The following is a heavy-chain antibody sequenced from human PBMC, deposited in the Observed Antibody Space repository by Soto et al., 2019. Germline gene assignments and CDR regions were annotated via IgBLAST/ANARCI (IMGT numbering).Heavy chain of an antibody. CDR2: IIPIFGTA. D-gene: IGHD2-15*01. Sequence: VRQAPGQGLEWMGGIIPIFGTANYAQKFQGRVTITADESTSTAYMELSSLRSEDTAVYYCARVVVVAASRYNWFDPWGQGTLVTVSS. V-gene: IGHV1-69*01. CDR3: ARVVVVAASRYNWFDP. J-gene: IGHJ5*02.